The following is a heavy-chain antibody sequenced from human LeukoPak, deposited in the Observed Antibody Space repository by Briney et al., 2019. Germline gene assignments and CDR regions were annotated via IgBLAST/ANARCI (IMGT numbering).Heavy chain of an antibody. V-gene: IGHV1-2*02. CDR1: GYTFTGYY. D-gene: IGHD3-22*01. J-gene: IGHJ5*02. CDR2: INPNSGGT. CDR3: ARVGYYYDSSGYYYPS. Sequence: ASVKVSCKASGYTFTGYYMHWVRQAPGQGLEWMGWINPNSGGTNYAQKFQGRVTMTRDTSISTAYMELSRPRSDDTAVYYCARVGYYYDSSGYYYPSWGQGTLVTVSS.